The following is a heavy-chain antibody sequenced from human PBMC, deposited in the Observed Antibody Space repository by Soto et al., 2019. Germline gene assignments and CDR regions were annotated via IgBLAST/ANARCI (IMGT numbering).Heavy chain of an antibody. D-gene: IGHD6-19*01. CDR2: INPNNGVT. CDR1: GYTFTGYY. CDR3: ARGALTVANWFDP. V-gene: IGHV1-2*02. J-gene: IGHJ5*02. Sequence: QVQLVQSGAEVKKPGASVKVSCKASGYTFTGYYVNWVRRAPGQGLEWMGWINPNNGVTNYAQKFQGRVTMTRDTSISTAYMDLSRPRSDDTAVYYCARGALTVANWFDPWGQGTQVTVSS.